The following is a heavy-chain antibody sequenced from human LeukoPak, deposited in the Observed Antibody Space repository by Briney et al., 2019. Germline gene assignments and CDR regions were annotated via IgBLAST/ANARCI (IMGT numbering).Heavy chain of an antibody. J-gene: IGHJ3*02. V-gene: IGHV3-21*04. D-gene: IGHD3-22*01. CDR1: RFTFSSYS. Sequence: GGSLRLSCAASRFTFSSYSMNWVRQAPGKGLEWVSSISSTGSYIYYADSVKGRFTISRDNAKNSVHLQMNSLRAEDTAVYYCASARYYYDSSGYYYSGLDAFDIWGQGTMITVSS. CDR2: ISSTGSYI. CDR3: ASARYYYDSSGYYYSGLDAFDI.